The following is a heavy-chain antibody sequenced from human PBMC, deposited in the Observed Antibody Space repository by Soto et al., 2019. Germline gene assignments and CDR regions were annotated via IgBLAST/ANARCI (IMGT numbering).Heavy chain of an antibody. J-gene: IGHJ4*02. CDR2: ISGSGGST. V-gene: IGHV3-23*01. D-gene: IGHD3-16*02. Sequence: PGGSLRLSCAASGFTFSSYAMSWVRQAPGKGLEWVSAISGSGGSTYYADSVKGRFTISRDNSKNTLYLQMNSLRAEDTAVYYCAKDYVWGSYRFPFDYWGQGTLVTVSS. CDR3: AKDYVWGSYRFPFDY. CDR1: GFTFSSYA.